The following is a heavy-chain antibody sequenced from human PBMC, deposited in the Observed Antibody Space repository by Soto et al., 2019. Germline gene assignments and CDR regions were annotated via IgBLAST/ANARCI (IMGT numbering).Heavy chain of an antibody. CDR3: ARVIIVGYCSGGSCSGLDY. J-gene: IGHJ4*02. CDR1: GFTFSSYS. D-gene: IGHD2-15*01. V-gene: IGHV3-21*01. Sequence: GGSLRLSCAASGFTFSSYSIHWVRQAPGKGLEWVSSISSSSSYVYYADSVKGRFTISRDNAENSLYLQMNSLRAEDTAVYYCARVIIVGYCSGGSCSGLDYWGQGTLVTVSS. CDR2: ISSSSSYV.